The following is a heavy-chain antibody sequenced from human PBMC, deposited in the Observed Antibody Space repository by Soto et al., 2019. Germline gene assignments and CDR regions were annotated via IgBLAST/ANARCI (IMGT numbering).Heavy chain of an antibody. CDR2: INQDGSDK. Sequence: EVQLVESGGGLVQPGGSLRLSCAVSGFTFSNSWLSWVRQAPGKGLEWVANINQDGSDKYYVDSVKGRFTISRDNAKKSLYLQMNSLRAEDTAIYYCARVSPVMSPGYWCQGTLVTVSS. CDR1: GFTFSNSW. CDR3: ARVSPVMSPGY. J-gene: IGHJ4*02. V-gene: IGHV3-7*05. D-gene: IGHD3-16*01.